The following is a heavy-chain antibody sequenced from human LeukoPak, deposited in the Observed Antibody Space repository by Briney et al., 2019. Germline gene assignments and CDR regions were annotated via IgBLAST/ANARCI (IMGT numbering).Heavy chain of an antibody. CDR3: ARGRYSSSLGSGYYYYMDV. CDR1: GGSISSGSYY. Sequence: PSQTLSLTCTVSGGSISSGSYYWSWIRQPAGKGLEWIGRIYTSGSTNYNPSLKSRVTISVDTSKNQFSLKLSSVTAADTAVYYCARGRYSSSLGSGYYYYMDVWGKGTTVTVSS. D-gene: IGHD6-6*01. CDR2: IYTSGST. V-gene: IGHV4-61*02. J-gene: IGHJ6*03.